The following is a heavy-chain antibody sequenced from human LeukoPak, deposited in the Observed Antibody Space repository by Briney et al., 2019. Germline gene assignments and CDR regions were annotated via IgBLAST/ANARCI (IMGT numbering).Heavy chain of an antibody. CDR2: IYSDNT. D-gene: IGHD4/OR15-4a*01. CDR1: GFTVSSNS. Sequence: GGSLRLSCTVSGFTVSSNSMSWVRQAPGKGLEWVSFIYSDNTHYSDSVKGRFTISRDNSKNTLYPQMISLRAEDTAVYYCARRAGAYSHPYDYWGQGTLVTVSS. V-gene: IGHV3-53*01. J-gene: IGHJ4*02. CDR3: ARRAGAYSHPYDY.